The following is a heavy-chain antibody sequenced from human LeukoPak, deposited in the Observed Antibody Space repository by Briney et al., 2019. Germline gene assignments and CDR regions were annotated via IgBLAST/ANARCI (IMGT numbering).Heavy chain of an antibody. J-gene: IGHJ4*02. V-gene: IGHV3-30-3*01. CDR3: AGDGDSSSWYATNFDY. CDR2: ISYDGSNK. Sequence: PGGSLRLSCAASGFTFSSYAMHWVRQAPGKGLEWVAVISYDGSNKYYADSVKGRFTISRDNSKNTLYLQMNSLRAEDTAVYYCAGDGDSSSWYATNFDYWGQGTLVTVSS. D-gene: IGHD6-13*01. CDR1: GFTFSSYA.